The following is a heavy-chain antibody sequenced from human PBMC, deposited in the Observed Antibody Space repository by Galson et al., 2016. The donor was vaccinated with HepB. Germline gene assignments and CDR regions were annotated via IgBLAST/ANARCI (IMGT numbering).Heavy chain of an antibody. CDR2: IYGNDDK. Sequence: PALVKPTQTLTLTCTFSGFSLTTSGVSVGWIRQPPGKALEWLALIYGNDDKRPSPSLKNRVTITKGTSEHQVLLTMTNMDPVDTATYYSAHSPDFWSTHSYYFDYWGQGTLVTGSS. V-gene: IGHV2-5*01. CDR3: AHSPDFWSTHSYYFDY. D-gene: IGHD3-3*01. J-gene: IGHJ4*02. CDR1: GFSLTTSGVS.